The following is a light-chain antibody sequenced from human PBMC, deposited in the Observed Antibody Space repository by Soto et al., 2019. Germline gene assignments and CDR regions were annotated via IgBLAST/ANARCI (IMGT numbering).Light chain of an antibody. CDR2: AVT. CDR3: SSYAGFNTVI. Sequence: QSALTQPASVSGSPGQSITISCTGTSSDVGSYNLVSWYQQHPGKAPKLMISAVTKRPAGVSSRFSGSKSGNTASLTISGLQAEDEADYYCSSYAGFNTVIFGGGTKLNVL. CDR1: SSDVGSYNL. J-gene: IGLJ2*01. V-gene: IGLV2-23*02.